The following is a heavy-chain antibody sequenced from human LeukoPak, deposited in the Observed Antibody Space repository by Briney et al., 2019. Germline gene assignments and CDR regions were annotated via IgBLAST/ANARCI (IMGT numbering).Heavy chain of an antibody. D-gene: IGHD2-15*01. CDR2: INPNSGGT. CDR1: GYTFTGYY. Sequence: ASVKVSCKASGYTFTGYYMHWVRQAPGQGLEWMGRINPNSGGTNYAQKFQGRVTMTRDTSISTAYMELSRLRSDDTAVYYCASPNCSGGSCYSSYFDLWGRGTLVTVSS. CDR3: ASPNCSGGSCYSSYFDL. J-gene: IGHJ2*01. V-gene: IGHV1-2*06.